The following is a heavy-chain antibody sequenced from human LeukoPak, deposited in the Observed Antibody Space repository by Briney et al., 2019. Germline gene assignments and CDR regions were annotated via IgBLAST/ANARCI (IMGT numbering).Heavy chain of an antibody. CDR1: GFTVSRYD. CDR2: IKQDGNEK. V-gene: IGHV3-7*01. D-gene: IGHD5-12*01. CDR3: ALGGYDS. Sequence: SGGSLRLSCAASGFTVSRYDMNWVRQAPGKGLEWVANIKQDGNEKYYVDSVKGRFTISRDNAKNSLYLQMNSLRAEDTAVYYCALGGYDSWGQGTLVTVSS. J-gene: IGHJ4*02.